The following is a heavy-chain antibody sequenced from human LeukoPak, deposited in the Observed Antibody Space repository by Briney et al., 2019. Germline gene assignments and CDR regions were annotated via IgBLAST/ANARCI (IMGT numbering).Heavy chain of an antibody. J-gene: IGHJ5*02. CDR3: AKEWGDSWLNWFDP. D-gene: IGHD6-13*01. Sequence: ASVKVSCKASGYTFTSYAISWVRQAPGQGLEWMGGVIPILGTPDYARDFQGRVTISADGSTSTVYLEVTNLRSEDTAVYYCAKEWGDSWLNWFDPWGQGTLVTVSS. CDR2: VIPILGTP. CDR1: GYTFTSYA. V-gene: IGHV1-69*13.